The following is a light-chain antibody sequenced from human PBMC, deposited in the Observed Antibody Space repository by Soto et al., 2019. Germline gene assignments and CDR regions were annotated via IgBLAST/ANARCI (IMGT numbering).Light chain of an antibody. Sequence: QTVVTQEPSLTVSPGGTVTLTCGSSTGAVTSGHYPYWFQQKPGQAPRTLIYDTNNRHSWTPARFSGSLLGGKAALTLSGAEPDDEAENYFRLIYSGVEEVFGGGTKLTVL. V-gene: IGLV7-46*01. CDR1: TGAVTSGHY. CDR3: RLIYSGVEEV. J-gene: IGLJ2*01. CDR2: DTN.